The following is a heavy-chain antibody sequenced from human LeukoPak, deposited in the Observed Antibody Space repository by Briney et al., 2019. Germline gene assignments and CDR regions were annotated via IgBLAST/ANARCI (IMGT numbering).Heavy chain of an antibody. CDR1: GFSFSNYA. CDR2: INSDVSST. CDR3: ARGRPYYDILTGPQGPFDY. J-gene: IGHJ4*02. Sequence: GGSLRLSCAASGFSFSNYAMSWVRQAPGEGLVWVSRINSDVSSTSYADSVKGRFTISRDNAKNTLYLQMNSLRAEDTAVYYCARGRPYYDILTGPQGPFDYWGQGTLVTVSS. D-gene: IGHD3-9*01. V-gene: IGHV3-74*01.